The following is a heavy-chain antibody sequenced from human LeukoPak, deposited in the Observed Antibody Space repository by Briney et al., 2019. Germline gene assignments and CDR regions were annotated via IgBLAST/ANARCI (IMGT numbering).Heavy chain of an antibody. Sequence: PGGSLRLSCAASGFTFNSYAMHWVRQAPGKGLEWVAVIWYDGSNKYYADSVQGRFTLSRDNSRNTLFLQMNSLRVEDTAVYYCAIGGLTTIDYWGQGTLVAVSS. D-gene: IGHD2-21*02. CDR3: AIGGLTTIDY. CDR2: IWYDGSNK. J-gene: IGHJ4*02. CDR1: GFTFNSYA. V-gene: IGHV3-30*02.